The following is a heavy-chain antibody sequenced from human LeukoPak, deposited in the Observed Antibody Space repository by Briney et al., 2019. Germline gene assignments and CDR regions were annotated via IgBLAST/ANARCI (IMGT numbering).Heavy chain of an antibody. D-gene: IGHD1-14*01. V-gene: IGHV4-61*02. CDR1: GGSISSGSYY. CDR3: ARDRPRTAYYYYYYMDV. J-gene: IGHJ6*03. Sequence: SETLSLTCTVSGGSISSGSYYWSWIRQPAGKGLEWIGRIYTSGSTNYNPSLKSRVTISVDTSKNQFSLKLSSVTAADTAVYYCARDRPRTAYYYYYYMDVWGKGTTVTVSS. CDR2: IYTSGST.